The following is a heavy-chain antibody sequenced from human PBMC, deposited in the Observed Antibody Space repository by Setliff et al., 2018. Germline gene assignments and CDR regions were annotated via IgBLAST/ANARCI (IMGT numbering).Heavy chain of an antibody. CDR2: IYYSGNT. V-gene: IGHV4-30-4*08. CDR1: GGSMIGGHYY. D-gene: IGHD6-19*01. J-gene: IGHJ6*04. CDR3: ARLRKAVDSINFPRYMDV. Sequence: PSETLSLTCTVSGGSMIGGHYYWSWIRQLPGKGLEWIAYIYYSGNTYYNPSLKSRLTISVDTSKNQFSLSLSSVTAADTAVYYCARLRKAVDSINFPRYMDVWGKGTTVTVSS.